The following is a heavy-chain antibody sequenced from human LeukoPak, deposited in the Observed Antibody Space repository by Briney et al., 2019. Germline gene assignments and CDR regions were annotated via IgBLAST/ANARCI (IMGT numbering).Heavy chain of an antibody. J-gene: IGHJ4*02. CDR3: AKVTYGSGTYGAFDS. CDR2: ISGSGGST. CDR1: GFTFTSYA. V-gene: IGHV3-23*01. D-gene: IGHD3-10*01. Sequence: GGSLRLSCAASGFTFTSYAMSWVRQAPGKGLEWVSAISGSGGSTYYADSLKGRFTISRDNSKNTLYLQMNSLRAEDTAVYYCAKVTYGSGTYGAFDSWGQGTLVTVSS.